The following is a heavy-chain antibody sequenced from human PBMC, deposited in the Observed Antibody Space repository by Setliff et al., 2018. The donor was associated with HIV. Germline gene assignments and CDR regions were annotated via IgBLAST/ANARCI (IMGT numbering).Heavy chain of an antibody. Sequence: SETLSLTCSVSGGSISTYYWSWIRQPAGKGLEWLGRIYVSGSAMHNPSLKSRVTMSVDTSKNQFSLKLSSVTAADTAVYFCARVLYGLNRMPVAYTDYYYYYMDVWGKGTTVTVSS. CDR3: ARVLYGLNRMPVAYTDYYYYYMDV. D-gene: IGHD3-16*01. V-gene: IGHV4-4*07. J-gene: IGHJ6*03. CDR1: GGSISTYY. CDR2: IYVSGSA.